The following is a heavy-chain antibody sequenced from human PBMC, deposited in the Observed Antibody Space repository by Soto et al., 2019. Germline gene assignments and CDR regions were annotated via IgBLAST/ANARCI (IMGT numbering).Heavy chain of an antibody. Sequence: QVQLVQSGAEVKKPGSSVKVSCKASGGTFSSYAISWVRQAPGQGLEWMGGIIPIFGTANYAQKFQGRVTITADESTSTAYMELSSLRSEDTAVYYCAVENCGGDCYANYYYYYSMDVWGQGTTVTVSS. CDR3: AVENCGGDCYANYYYYYSMDV. D-gene: IGHD2-21*02. CDR1: GGTFSSYA. CDR2: IIPIFGTA. V-gene: IGHV1-69*01. J-gene: IGHJ6*02.